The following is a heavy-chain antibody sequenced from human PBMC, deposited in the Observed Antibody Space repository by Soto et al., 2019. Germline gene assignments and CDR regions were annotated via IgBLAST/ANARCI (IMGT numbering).Heavy chain of an antibody. J-gene: IGHJ4*02. CDR2: ISYDGSNK. D-gene: IGHD5-12*01. CDR3: AREFGWLRKSAFDY. Sequence: QVQLVESGGGVVQPGRSLRLSCAASGFTFSSYAMHWVRQAPGKGLEWVAVISYDGSNKYYTDSVKGRFTISRDNSKNTLYLQMNSLRAEDTAVYYCAREFGWLRKSAFDYWGQGTLVTVSS. V-gene: IGHV3-30-3*01. CDR1: GFTFSSYA.